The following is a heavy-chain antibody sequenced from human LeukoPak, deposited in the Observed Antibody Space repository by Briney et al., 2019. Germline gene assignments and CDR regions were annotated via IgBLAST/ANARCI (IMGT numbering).Heavy chain of an antibody. CDR1: GGSISSYY. Sequence: SETLSLTCTVSGGSISSYYWSWIRQPAGKGLEWIGRIYTSGSTNYNPSLKSRVTISVDTSKNQFSLKLSSVTAADTAVYYCARGDPYYYGSGSPVFYYFDYWGQGTLVTVSS. D-gene: IGHD3-10*01. J-gene: IGHJ4*02. CDR3: ARGDPYYYGSGSPVFYYFDY. CDR2: IYTSGST. V-gene: IGHV4-4*07.